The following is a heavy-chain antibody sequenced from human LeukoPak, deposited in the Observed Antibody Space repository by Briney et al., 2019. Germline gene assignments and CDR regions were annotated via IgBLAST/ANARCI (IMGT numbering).Heavy chain of an antibody. CDR1: GFTFSSYN. CDR2: ISSGSTI. CDR3: ARDVTEGWFLGVHS. J-gene: IGHJ4*02. V-gene: IGHV3-48*02. Sequence: GGSLRLSCAASGFTFSSYNMNWVRQAPGKGLEWVSYISSGSTIYYADSVKGRFTISRDNAKNSLYLQMNSLRDEDTAVYYCARDVTEGWFLGVHSWGLGTLVTVSS. D-gene: IGHD6-19*01.